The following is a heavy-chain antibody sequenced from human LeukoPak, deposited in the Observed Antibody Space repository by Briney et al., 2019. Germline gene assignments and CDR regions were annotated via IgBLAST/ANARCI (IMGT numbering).Heavy chain of an antibody. J-gene: IGHJ4*02. CDR3: ARACGSGGHLDY. CDR1: GGYTCNYY. V-gene: IGHV4-59*01. Sequence: SETLSLTCTDPGGYTCNYYWSWIRQPPGKGLEWIGYIYYSGSTNYNPSLKSRVTISVDTSKNQFSLKLSSVTAADTAVYYCARACGSGGHLDYWGQGTLVTVSS. CDR2: IYYSGST. D-gene: IGHD3-10*01.